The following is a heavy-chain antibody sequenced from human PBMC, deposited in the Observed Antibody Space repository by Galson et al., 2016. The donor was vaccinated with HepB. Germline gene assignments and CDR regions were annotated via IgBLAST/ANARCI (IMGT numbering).Heavy chain of an antibody. CDR1: GVSISSSSHY. V-gene: IGHV4-39*01. Sequence: SETLSLTCTVSGVSISSSSHYWAWIRLPPGKGLEWIGTIYCSGNTYHNPSLKSRLSISVDRSKNQFSLRLSSVTAADTAVYYCARQSKFRSGWYEAWYYYNMDVWGQGTTVTISS. J-gene: IGHJ6*03. D-gene: IGHD6-19*01. CDR3: ARQSKFRSGWYEAWYYYNMDV. CDR2: IYCSGNT.